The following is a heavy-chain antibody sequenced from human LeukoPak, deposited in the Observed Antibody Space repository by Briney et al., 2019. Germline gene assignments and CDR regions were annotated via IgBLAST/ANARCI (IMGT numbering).Heavy chain of an antibody. J-gene: IGHJ6*03. D-gene: IGHD3-3*01. CDR2: IYYSGST. Sequence: KPSETLSLTCTVSGGSISSYYWSWIRQPPGKGLEWIGYIYYSGSTNYNPSLKSRVTISVDTSKNQFSLKLSSVTAADTAVYYCARDYPDFWSGPAVPYYYYYMDVWGKGTTVTVSS. CDR3: ARDYPDFWSGPAVPYYYYYMDV. V-gene: IGHV4-59*12. CDR1: GGSISSYY.